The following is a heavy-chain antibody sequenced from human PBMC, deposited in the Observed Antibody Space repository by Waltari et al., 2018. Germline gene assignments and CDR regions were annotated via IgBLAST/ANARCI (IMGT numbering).Heavy chain of an antibody. Sequence: QVQLQESGPGLVKPSETLSLTCAVSGYSISSGYYWGWIRPPPGKGLEWIGSIYQSGSTYYNPSLNGRVTISVDTSKNQFSLKLSSVTAADTAVYYCARHDYGMDGWGQGTTVTVSS. CDR1: GYSISSGYY. CDR3: ARHDYGMDG. V-gene: IGHV4-38-2*01. CDR2: IYQSGST. J-gene: IGHJ6*02.